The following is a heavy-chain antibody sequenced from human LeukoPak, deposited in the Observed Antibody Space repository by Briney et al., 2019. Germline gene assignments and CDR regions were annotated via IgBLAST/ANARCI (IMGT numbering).Heavy chain of an antibody. CDR2: ITDDGSST. CDR3: AKGASSSSPNLFDY. J-gene: IGHJ4*02. V-gene: IGHV3-23*01. CDR1: GFTFSSYA. D-gene: IGHD2-2*01. Sequence: GGSLRLSCTASGFTFSSYAMSWVRQAPGKGLEWVSRITDDGSSTNYADSVKGRFTISRDKSKNTLYLQMNSLRAEDTAIYYCAKGASSSSPNLFDYWGQGTLVTVSS.